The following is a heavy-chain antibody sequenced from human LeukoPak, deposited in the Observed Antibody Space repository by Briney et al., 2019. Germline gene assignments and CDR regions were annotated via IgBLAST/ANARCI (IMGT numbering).Heavy chain of an antibody. Sequence: ASVKVSCKASGYSFTNYDINWVRQATGQGLEWIGYMNPKTGDSEAAQKFQGRVTLTRDTSISTAYMELSGLTSEDTALYYCATTLRNKPPWGQGTLITVCS. V-gene: IGHV1-8*01. CDR3: ATTLRNKPP. J-gene: IGHJ5*02. CDR1: GYSFTNYD. CDR2: MNPKTGDS. D-gene: IGHD5-12*01.